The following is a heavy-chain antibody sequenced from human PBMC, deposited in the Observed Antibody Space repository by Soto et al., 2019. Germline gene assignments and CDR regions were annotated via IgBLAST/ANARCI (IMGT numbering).Heavy chain of an antibody. V-gene: IGHV4-59*01. J-gene: IGHJ6*02. CDR3: ARDRVAAAETDYYYYGMDV. Sequence: PSETLSLTCTVSGGSISSYYWSWIRQPPGKGLEWIGYIYYIGRTNYNPSLKSRVTISVATSKTQFSLKLSSVTAADTAVYYWARDRVAAAETDYYYYGMDVWGQGTTVTVSS. CDR1: GGSISSYY. CDR2: IYYIGRT. D-gene: IGHD6-13*01.